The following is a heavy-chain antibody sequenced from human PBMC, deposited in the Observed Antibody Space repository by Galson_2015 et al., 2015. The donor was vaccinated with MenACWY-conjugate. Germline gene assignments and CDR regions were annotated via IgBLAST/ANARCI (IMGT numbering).Heavy chain of an antibody. CDR1: GFTFSNYW. Sequence: SLRLSCAASGFTFSNYWMHWVRQAPGKGLVWVSHFSRDGSSTYYADSVKGRFTISRDNAKNTLYLQINSLRAEDTAVYYCARDNTGYFDYWGQGTLVTVSS. CDR2: FSRDGSST. D-gene: IGHD1-1*01. CDR3: ARDNTGYFDY. V-gene: IGHV3-74*01. J-gene: IGHJ4*02.